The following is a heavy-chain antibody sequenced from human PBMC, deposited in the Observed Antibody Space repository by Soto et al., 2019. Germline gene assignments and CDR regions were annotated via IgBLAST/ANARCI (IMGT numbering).Heavy chain of an antibody. D-gene: IGHD1-7*01. CDR2: IYYSGST. Sequence: SETLSLTCTVSGGSISSYYGSWIRQPPGKGLEWIGYIYYSGSTNYNPSLKSRVTISVDTSKNQFSLKLSSVTAADTAVYYCARVAITGTSSPDYYYYYGMDVWGQGTTVTAP. J-gene: IGHJ6*02. V-gene: IGHV4-59*01. CDR1: GGSISSYY. CDR3: ARVAITGTSSPDYYYYYGMDV.